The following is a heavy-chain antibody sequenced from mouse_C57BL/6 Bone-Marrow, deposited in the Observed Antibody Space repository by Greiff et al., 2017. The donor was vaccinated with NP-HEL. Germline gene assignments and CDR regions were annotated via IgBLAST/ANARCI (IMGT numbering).Heavy chain of an antibody. CDR2: INPSNGGT. D-gene: IGHD1-1*01. CDR1: GYTFTSYW. CDR3: ARDDGSSYWYFDV. J-gene: IGHJ1*03. Sequence: QVQLQQPGTELVKPGASVKLSCKASGYTFTSYWMHWVKQRPGQGLEWIGNINPSNGGTNYNEKFKSKATLTVDKSSSTAYMQLSSLTSEDSAVYDCARDDGSSYWYFDVWGTGTTVTVSS. V-gene: IGHV1-53*01.